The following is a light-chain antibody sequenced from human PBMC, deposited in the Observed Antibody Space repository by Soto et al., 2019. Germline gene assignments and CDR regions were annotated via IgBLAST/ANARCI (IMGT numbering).Light chain of an antibody. Sequence: QSVLTQPASVSGSPGQSITISCTGTSSDVGSYNLVSWYQQHPDKAPKLIIYEVSKWPSGVSSRFSASKSGNTASLTISGLQSEDEADYYCCSYAGSSTGVFGGGTKLTVL. CDR2: EVS. CDR3: CSYAGSSTGV. J-gene: IGLJ3*02. V-gene: IGLV2-23*02. CDR1: SSDVGSYNL.